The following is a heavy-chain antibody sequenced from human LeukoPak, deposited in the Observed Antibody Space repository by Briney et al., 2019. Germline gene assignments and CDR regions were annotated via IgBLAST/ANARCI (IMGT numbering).Heavy chain of an antibody. CDR1: GFTFSSYS. Sequence: GGSLRLSCAASGFTFSSYSMNWVRQAPGKGLEWVSSISSSSSYIYYADSVKGRFTISRDNAKNSLYLQMNSLRAEDTAVYYCARDMGITIFGVVSYFDYWGPGTLVTVSS. D-gene: IGHD3-3*01. J-gene: IGHJ4*02. CDR2: ISSSSSYI. CDR3: ARDMGITIFGVVSYFDY. V-gene: IGHV3-21*01.